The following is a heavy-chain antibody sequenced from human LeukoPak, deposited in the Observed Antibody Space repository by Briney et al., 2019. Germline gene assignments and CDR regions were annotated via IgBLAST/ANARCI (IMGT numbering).Heavy chain of an antibody. V-gene: IGHV4-59*01. CDR2: IYYSGST. CDR1: GGSISSYY. Sequence: PSETLSVTCTVSGGSISSYYWCCIRQPPRKGLEWIGYIYYSGSTNYNPSLKSRVTISVDTSKNQFSLKLSSVTAADTAVYYCARDLPDYVWGSYRYAFDIWGQGTMVTVSS. J-gene: IGHJ3*02. CDR3: ARDLPDYVWGSYRYAFDI. D-gene: IGHD3-16*02.